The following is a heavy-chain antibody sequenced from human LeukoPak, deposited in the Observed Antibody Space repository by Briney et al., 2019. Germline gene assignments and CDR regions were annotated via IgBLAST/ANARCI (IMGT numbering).Heavy chain of an antibody. D-gene: IGHD3-22*01. J-gene: IGHJ4*02. Sequence: PGGSLRLSCAASGFTFSSYWMSWVRQAPGKGLEWVANIKQDGSEKYYVDSVKGRFTISRDNAKNSLYLQMNSLRAEDTAVYYCPRVFSYYTYSFDYWGQGTLVTVSS. CDR1: GFTFSSYW. V-gene: IGHV3-7*03. CDR2: IKQDGSEK. CDR3: PRVFSYYTYSFDY.